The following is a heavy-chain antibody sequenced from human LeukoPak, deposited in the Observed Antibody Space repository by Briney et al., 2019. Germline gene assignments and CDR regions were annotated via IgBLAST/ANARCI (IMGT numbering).Heavy chain of an antibody. Sequence: SVKVSCKASGGTFSSYAISWVRQAPGQGLEWMGGIIPIFGTANYAQKFQGRVTITTDESTSTAYMELSSLRSEDTAVYYCARDRHCGDYSLYYWGQGTLVTVSS. CDR2: IIPIFGTA. CDR1: GGTFSSYA. D-gene: IGHD4-17*01. V-gene: IGHV1-69*05. J-gene: IGHJ4*02. CDR3: ARDRHCGDYSLYY.